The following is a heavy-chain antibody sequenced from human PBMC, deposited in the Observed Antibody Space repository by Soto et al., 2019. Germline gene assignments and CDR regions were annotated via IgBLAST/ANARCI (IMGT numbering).Heavy chain of an antibody. D-gene: IGHD6-13*01. CDR1: GYTFTSYA. V-gene: IGHV1-3*01. J-gene: IGHJ4*02. Sequence: QVQLVQSGAEVKKPGASVKVSCKASGYTFTSYAMHWVRQAPGQRLEWMGWINAGNGNTKYSQTFQGRVTITRDTSASTDYMELNSLRTEDTAVYYCAGASSSSWTYVHYWGQGTLVTVTS. CDR2: INAGNGNT. CDR3: AGASSSSWTYVHY.